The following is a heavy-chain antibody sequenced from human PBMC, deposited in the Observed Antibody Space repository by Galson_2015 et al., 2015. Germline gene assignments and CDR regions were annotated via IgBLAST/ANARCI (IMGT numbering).Heavy chain of an antibody. V-gene: IGHV3-23*01. D-gene: IGHD3-22*01. CDR3: ARNRGYLFDY. J-gene: IGHJ4*02. CDR2: ISGSSGGT. CDR1: GFTFSSYA. Sequence: SLRLSCAASGFTFSSYAMSWVRQAPGKGLEWVSSISGSSGGTNYVDSVKGRFTISRDNSKNTLFLQMNGLRAEDTAVYYCARNRGYLFDYWGQGTLVTVSS.